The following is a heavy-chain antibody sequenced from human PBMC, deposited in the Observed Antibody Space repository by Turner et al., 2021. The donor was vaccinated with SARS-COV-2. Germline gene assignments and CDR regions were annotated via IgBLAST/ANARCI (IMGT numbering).Heavy chain of an antibody. CDR3: ACGYYSRGDY. CDR1: GGSISSTSYY. V-gene: IGHV4-39*01. Sequence: QLQLQESGPGLVKPSETLSLTCTVSGGSISSTSYYWGWIRQPPGKVLEWIGSIYYSGSTYYNPSLKSRVTISADTTKNQFSLKLSSVTAADTAVYYCACGYYSRGDYWGQGTLVTVSS. CDR2: IYYSGST. D-gene: IGHD3-3*01. J-gene: IGHJ4*02.